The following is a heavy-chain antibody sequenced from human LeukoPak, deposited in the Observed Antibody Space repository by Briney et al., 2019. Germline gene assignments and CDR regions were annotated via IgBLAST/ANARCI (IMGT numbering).Heavy chain of an antibody. CDR1: GGSITNYF. CDR3: ARALSDRGFNSGVSFLGIFDY. J-gene: IGHJ4*02. V-gene: IGHV4-59*01. Sequence: SETLSLTCTVSGGSITNYFWTWIRQPPGKGLEWIAYIYYSGGTDYNPSLKSRVTISVDTSKNQFSLKLSSVTAADTAVYYCARALSDRGFNSGVSFLGIFDYWGQGTLATVSS. CDR2: IYYSGGT. D-gene: IGHD1-1*01.